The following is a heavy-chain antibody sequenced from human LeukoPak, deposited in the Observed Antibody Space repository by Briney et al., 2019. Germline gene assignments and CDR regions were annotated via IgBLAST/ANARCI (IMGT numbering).Heavy chain of an antibody. V-gene: IGHV3-7*01. CDR1: GFTFSSYW. CDR2: IKQDGSEK. J-gene: IGHJ4*02. Sequence: GGSLRLSCAASGFTFSSYWMTWFRQAPGKGLEWVAIIKQDGSEKYYVDSVKGRFTISRDNAKNSLYLQMNSLRAEDTAVYYCARDRRYGGNSLYYFDYWGQGTLVTVSS. D-gene: IGHD4-23*01. CDR3: ARDRRYGGNSLYYFDY.